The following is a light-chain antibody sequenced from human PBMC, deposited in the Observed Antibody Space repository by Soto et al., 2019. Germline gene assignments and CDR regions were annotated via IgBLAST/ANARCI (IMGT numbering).Light chain of an antibody. CDR1: QSVSSY. CDR3: QQRSNWPPLT. CDR2: DAS. V-gene: IGKV3-11*01. J-gene: IGKJ4*01. Sequence: EIVLTQSPATLSLSPGERATLSCRASQSVSSYLAWYQQKPGQAPRLLIYDASNRATGIPARFSGSGSGTGFTLTISSLEPEDFALYYCQQRSNWPPLTFGGGTKVEIK.